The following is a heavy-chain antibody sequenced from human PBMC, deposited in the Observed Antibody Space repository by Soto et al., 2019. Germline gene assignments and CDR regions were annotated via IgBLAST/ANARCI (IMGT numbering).Heavy chain of an antibody. J-gene: IGHJ4*02. CDR1: GGTFSSYA. CDR2: IIPIFGTA. Sequence: QVQLVQSGAEVKKPGSSVKVSCKASGGTFSSYAISWVRQAPGQGLEWMGGIIPIFGTANYAQKFQGRVTITADESTXXXYMELSSLRSEDTAVYYCASEAEGSSGSYYPYWGQGTLVTVSS. D-gene: IGHD1-26*01. CDR3: ASEAEGSSGSYYPY. V-gene: IGHV1-69*01.